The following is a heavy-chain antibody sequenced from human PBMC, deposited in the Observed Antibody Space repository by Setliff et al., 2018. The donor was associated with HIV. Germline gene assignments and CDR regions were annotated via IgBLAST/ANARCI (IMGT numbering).Heavy chain of an antibody. Sequence: FSSYGISWVRQAPGQGLEWMGWISGYNGNTKYVQKLQGRVTMTTDTSTRTVYMELRSLRHDDTAEYFCARVPYRSAWFSGGHDAFDVWGQGTMVTVSS. V-gene: IGHV1-18*01. CDR1: FSSYG. J-gene: IGHJ3*01. CDR3: ARVPYRSAWFSGGHDAFDV. D-gene: IGHD6-19*01. CDR2: ISGYNGNT.